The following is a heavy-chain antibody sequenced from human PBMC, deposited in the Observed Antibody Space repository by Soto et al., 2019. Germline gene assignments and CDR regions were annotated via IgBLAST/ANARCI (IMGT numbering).Heavy chain of an antibody. CDR1: GVTFSSYA. J-gene: IGHJ3*02. D-gene: IGHD2-21*01. CDR3: AKPDYCGGDCYIGAFDI. CDR2: ISGSGGST. Sequence: GGSLRLSCAASGVTFSSYAMSWVRQAPGKGLEWVSAISGSGGSTYYADSVKGRFTISRDNSKNTLYLQMNSLRAEDTAVYYCAKPDYCGGDCYIGAFDIWGQGTMVTVSS. V-gene: IGHV3-23*01.